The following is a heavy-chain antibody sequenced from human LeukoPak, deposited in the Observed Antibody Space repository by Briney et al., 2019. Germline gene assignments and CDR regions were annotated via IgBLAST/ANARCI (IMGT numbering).Heavy chain of an antibody. CDR3: ARHWVEMTTPYSFDY. CDR2: IYYSGST. J-gene: IGHJ4*02. D-gene: IGHD5-24*01. V-gene: IGHV4-59*08. Sequence: SETLSLTCTVSGGSISSYYWSWIRQPPGKGLEWIGYIYYSGSTNYNPSLKSRVTISVDTSKDQFSLKVSSVTAADTAVYYCARHWVEMTTPYSFDYWGQGTLVTVSS. CDR1: GGSISSYY.